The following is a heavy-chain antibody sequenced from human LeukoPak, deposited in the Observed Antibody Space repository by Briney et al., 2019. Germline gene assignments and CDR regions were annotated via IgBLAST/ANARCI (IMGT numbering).Heavy chain of an antibody. D-gene: IGHD6-25*01. J-gene: IGHJ3*02. V-gene: IGHV4-59*01. CDR1: CGSISNYY. CDR2: IFYSGST. Sequence: SETLSLTCAVSCGSISNYYWNWMRQPPRKGQEWIGYIFYSGSTNYNPSLKSRVTISVDTSKNQFSLKLSCVTAADTAVYYCARGPPRLDGFDIWGEGTMVTVSS. CDR3: ARGPPRLDGFDI.